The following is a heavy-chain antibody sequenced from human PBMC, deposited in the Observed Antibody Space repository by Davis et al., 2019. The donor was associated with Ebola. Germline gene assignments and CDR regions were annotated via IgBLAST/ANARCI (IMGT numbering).Heavy chain of an antibody. CDR2: ISYDGSNK. CDR3: TTPTDYGGNSGVDY. V-gene: IGHV3-30-3*01. CDR1: GFTFSSYA. J-gene: IGHJ4*02. D-gene: IGHD4-23*01. Sequence: GGSLRLSCAASGFTFSSYAMHWVRQAPGKGLEWVAVISYDGSNKYYADSVKGRFTISRDNSKNTLYLQMNSLRAEDTAVYYCTTPTDYGGNSGVDYWGQGTLVTVSS.